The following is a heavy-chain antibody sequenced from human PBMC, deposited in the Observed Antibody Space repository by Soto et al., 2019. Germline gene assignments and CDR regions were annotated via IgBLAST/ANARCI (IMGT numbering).Heavy chain of an antibody. CDR2: ITTSGGNT. Sequence: EVQLLESGGGLVQPGGSLRLSCSASGFTFRTYAMSWVRQAQGKVLEWVSTITTSGGNTYYADSVQGLFTISRDNSKNTLYLQMNSLRAEETAVYYCAGRYCTNGVCYTNYYYYIDVWGKGPTVTVSS. J-gene: IGHJ6*03. CDR3: AGRYCTNGVCYTNYYYYIDV. CDR1: GFTFRTYA. V-gene: IGHV3-23*01. D-gene: IGHD2-8*01.